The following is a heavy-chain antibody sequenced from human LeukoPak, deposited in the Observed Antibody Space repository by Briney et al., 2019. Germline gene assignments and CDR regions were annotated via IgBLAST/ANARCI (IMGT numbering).Heavy chain of an antibody. CDR3: ARDDTDSPLHY. Sequence: ASVKVSCKASGYTFSDYYLHWVRQAPGQGLEWMGWINPNSGGTNYAQKFQGRVTMTRDTSISTAYMELNRLTSDDTAVYYCARDDTDSPLHYWGQGSLVTVSS. J-gene: IGHJ4*02. CDR2: INPNSGGT. D-gene: IGHD2-2*02. CDR1: GYTFSDYY. V-gene: IGHV1-2*02.